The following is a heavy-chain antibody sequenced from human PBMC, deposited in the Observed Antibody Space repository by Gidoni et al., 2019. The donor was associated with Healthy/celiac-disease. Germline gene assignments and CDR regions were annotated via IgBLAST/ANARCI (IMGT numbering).Heavy chain of an antibody. D-gene: IGHD3-10*01. CDR3: ARDSGGGSGYYYYYGMDV. J-gene: IGHJ6*02. V-gene: IGHV6-1*01. CDR1: GDSVPRNSAA. Sequence: QLQLQQSGPGLVTPSQTLSLTCALSGDSVPRNSAAWNWIRQSPARGLEWLGRTYYRSKWYNDYAVSVKSRITINPDTSKNQFSLQLNSVTPEDTAVYYCARDSGGGSGYYYYYGMDVWGQGTTVTVSS. CDR2: TYYRSKWYN.